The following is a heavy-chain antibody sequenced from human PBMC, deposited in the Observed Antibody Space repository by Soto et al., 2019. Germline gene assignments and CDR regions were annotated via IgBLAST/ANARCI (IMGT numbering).Heavy chain of an antibody. CDR2: IKTDGSEK. V-gene: IGHV3-7*05. CDR1: GFTFSDNL. CDR3: ATSMGRGGNDY. D-gene: IGHD3-10*01. J-gene: IGHJ4*02. Sequence: EVQLVESGGGLVQPGGSLRLSRAASGFTFSDNLMSWVRQAPGKGLECVANIKTDGSEKYYVDPVKGRFTISRDNAKNSLYLQMNSLRAEDTAVYYCATSMGRGGNDYWGQGTLVAVSS.